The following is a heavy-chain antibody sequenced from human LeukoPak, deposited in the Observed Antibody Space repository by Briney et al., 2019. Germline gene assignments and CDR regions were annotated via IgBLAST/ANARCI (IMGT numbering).Heavy chain of an antibody. CDR2: INHSGST. Sequence: PSETLSLTCAVYGGSFSGYYWSWIRQPPGKGLEWIGEINHSGSTNYNPSLKSRVTISVDTSKNQFSLKLSSVTAADTAVYYCARRGFDYYGSGRTFDYWDQGTLVTVSS. V-gene: IGHV4-34*01. CDR1: GGSFSGYY. D-gene: IGHD3-10*01. CDR3: ARRGFDYYGSGRTFDY. J-gene: IGHJ4*02.